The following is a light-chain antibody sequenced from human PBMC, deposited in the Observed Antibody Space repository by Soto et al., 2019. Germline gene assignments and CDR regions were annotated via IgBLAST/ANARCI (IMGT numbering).Light chain of an antibody. V-gene: IGKV1-5*01. J-gene: IGKJ1*01. CDR1: QSISSW. Sequence: DIQMTQSPSTLSASVGDRVTITCRASQSISSWLAWYQQKPGKAPKLLIYDASSLESGVPSRFSGSGSGTEFTLTISSLPPDDSATYYCQQYNSLWSLGQGTKVDIK. CDR3: QQYNSLWS. CDR2: DAS.